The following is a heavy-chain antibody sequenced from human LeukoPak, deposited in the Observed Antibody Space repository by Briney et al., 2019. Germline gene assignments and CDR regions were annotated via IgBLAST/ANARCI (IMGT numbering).Heavy chain of an antibody. Sequence: GGSLRLSCAASGFTFISYWMSWVRQAPGEGLEWVANIKQDGSEKYYVDSVKGRFTISRDNAKNSLYLQMNSLRAEDTAVYYCARVSGYSSGWPYYYYYMDVWGKGTTVTISS. CDR3: ARVSGYSSGWPYYYYYMDV. CDR1: GFTFISYW. CDR2: IKQDGSEK. D-gene: IGHD6-19*01. J-gene: IGHJ6*03. V-gene: IGHV3-7*01.